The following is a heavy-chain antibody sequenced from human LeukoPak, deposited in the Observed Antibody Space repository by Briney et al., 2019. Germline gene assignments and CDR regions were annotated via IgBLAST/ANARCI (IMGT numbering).Heavy chain of an antibody. CDR2: ISAYNGNT. D-gene: IGHD6-19*01. J-gene: IGHJ3*02. CDR1: GYTFTSYG. Sequence: ASVKVSCKASGYTFTSYGISWVRQAPGQGLEWMGWISAYNGNTNYAQKLQGRVTMTTDTSTSTAYMELRSLRSDDTAVYYCAADGGSGWPPGAFDIWGQGIMVTVSS. V-gene: IGHV1-18*01. CDR3: AADGGSGWPPGAFDI.